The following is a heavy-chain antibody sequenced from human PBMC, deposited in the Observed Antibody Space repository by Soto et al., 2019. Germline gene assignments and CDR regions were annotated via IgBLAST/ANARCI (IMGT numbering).Heavy chain of an antibody. CDR2: IYPGDSDT. Sequence: PGESLKISCKGSGYSFTSYWIGWVRQMPGKGLEWMGIIYPGDSDTRYSPSFQGQVTISADKSISTAYLQWSSLKASDTAMYYCASLFDCSSTSRYTGLFDYWGQGTLVTVSS. D-gene: IGHD2-2*02. CDR1: GYSFTSYW. CDR3: ASLFDCSSTSRYTGLFDY. J-gene: IGHJ4*02. V-gene: IGHV5-51*01.